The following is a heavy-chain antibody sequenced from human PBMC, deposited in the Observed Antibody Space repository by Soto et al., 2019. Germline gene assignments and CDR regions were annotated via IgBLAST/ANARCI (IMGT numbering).Heavy chain of an antibody. CDR3: ARVVKDMIVVPAPFFAY. Sequence: SSETPSLTCAVSSGSLSSSNWWGWVRPPPGKGREWIGEIYHGGTTNYNPPHKSRVTIPVDKSKNQFPLKLSSVTAADTAVYYCARVVKDMIVVPAPFFAYWGQGTLVPVPP. D-gene: IGHD2-2*01. CDR2: IYHGGTT. CDR1: SGSLSSSNW. J-gene: IGHJ4*02. V-gene: IGHV4-4*02.